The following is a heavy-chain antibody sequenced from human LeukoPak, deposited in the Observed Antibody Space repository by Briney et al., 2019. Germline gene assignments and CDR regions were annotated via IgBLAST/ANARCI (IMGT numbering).Heavy chain of an antibody. CDR1: GGSMNSYY. V-gene: IGHV4-4*09. CDR2: IFSRGNT. Sequence: SETLSLTCNVSGGSMNSYYWSWIRQPPGKGLEWIGYIFSRGNTNYNPSLKSRLSISVDTSKNQFSLRLTSVTAADTAVYYCARVGDTSSYFYFLDYWGQGSLVTVSS. CDR3: ARVGDTSSYFYFLDY. J-gene: IGHJ4*02. D-gene: IGHD3-22*01.